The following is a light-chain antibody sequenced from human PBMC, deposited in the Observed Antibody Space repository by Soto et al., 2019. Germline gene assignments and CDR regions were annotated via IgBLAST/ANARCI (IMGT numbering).Light chain of an antibody. J-gene: IGKJ3*01. CDR3: HQYNKWPSFT. Sequence: EIVMTQSPGTLSVSPGERATLLCRASQSVSNNLAWYQQKPGQAPRLLIYDASTRATGIPARFSGSGSGTEFTLTIISLQSEDYAVYCYHQYNKWPSFTFGPGTQVDIK. V-gene: IGKV3-15*01. CDR2: DAS. CDR1: QSVSNN.